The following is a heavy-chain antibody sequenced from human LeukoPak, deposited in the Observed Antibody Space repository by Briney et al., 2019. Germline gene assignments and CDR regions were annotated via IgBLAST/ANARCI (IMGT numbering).Heavy chain of an antibody. J-gene: IGHJ5*02. CDR2: ISAYNGNT. Sequence: GSSVKVSCKASGGTFSSYAISWVRQAPGQGLEWMGWISAYNGNTNYAQKLQGRVTMTTDTSTSTAYMELRSLRSDDTAVYYCARDGSRYYYDSSGYMDPWGQGTLVTVSS. CDR1: GGTFSSYA. D-gene: IGHD3-22*01. V-gene: IGHV1-18*01. CDR3: ARDGSRYYYDSSGYMDP.